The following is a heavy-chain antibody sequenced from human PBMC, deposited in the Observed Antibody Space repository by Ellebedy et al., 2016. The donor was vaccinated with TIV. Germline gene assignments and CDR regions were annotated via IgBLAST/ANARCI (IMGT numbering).Heavy chain of an antibody. V-gene: IGHV3-33*01. CDR1: GFTFSSYG. J-gene: IGHJ6*02. CDR3: ARSPVGATWYYYYYGMDV. CDR2: IWYDGSNK. D-gene: IGHD1-26*01. Sequence: GESLKISXAASGFTFSSYGMHWVRQAPGKGLEWVAVIWYDGSNKYYADSVKGRFTISRDNSKNTLYLQMNSLRAEDTAVYYCARSPVGATWYYYYYGMDVWGQGTTVTVSS.